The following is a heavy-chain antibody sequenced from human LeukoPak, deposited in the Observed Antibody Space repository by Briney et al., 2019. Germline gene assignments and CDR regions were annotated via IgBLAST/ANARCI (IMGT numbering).Heavy chain of an antibody. J-gene: IGHJ6*03. CDR2: ISGSGEST. Sequence: GGSLRLSCAASGFSFSSFAMSWVRQAPGKGLEWVSAISGSGESTYYEDSVKGRFTISRDNSKNTVDVQMNSLRAEDTAVYYCAKDVGGTNFHYMDVWGKGTTVTVSS. D-gene: IGHD1-26*01. V-gene: IGHV3-23*01. CDR1: GFSFSSFA. CDR3: AKDVGGTNFHYMDV.